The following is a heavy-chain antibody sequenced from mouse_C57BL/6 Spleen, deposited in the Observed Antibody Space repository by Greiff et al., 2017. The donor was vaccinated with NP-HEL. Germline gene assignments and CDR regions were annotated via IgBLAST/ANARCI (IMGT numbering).Heavy chain of an antibody. CDR2: IYPRSGNT. CDR1: GYTFTSYG. Sequence: QVQLKESGAELARPGASVKLSCKASGYTFTSYGISWVKQRSGQGLEWIGEIYPRSGNTYYNEKFKGKATLTADKSSSTAYMELRSLTSEDSAVYFCARLGDGYGFAYWGQGTLVTVSA. D-gene: IGHD2-3*01. V-gene: IGHV1-81*01. CDR3: ARLGDGYGFAY. J-gene: IGHJ3*01.